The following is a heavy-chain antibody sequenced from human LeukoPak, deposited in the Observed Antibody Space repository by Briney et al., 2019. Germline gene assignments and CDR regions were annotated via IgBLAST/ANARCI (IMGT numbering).Heavy chain of an antibody. CDR1: AFTVITND. Sequence: GRSLRPSCAASAFTVITNDITSVRQAARKWLEWVLVLYSDGNTKYADSVQGRFTISRDNSKNTLYLEMNSLSPDDTAVYYCARGVEPLAANTLAYWGQGTLVTVSS. CDR2: LYSDGNT. CDR3: ARGVEPLAANTLAY. D-gene: IGHD1-14*01. V-gene: IGHV3-53*01. J-gene: IGHJ4*02.